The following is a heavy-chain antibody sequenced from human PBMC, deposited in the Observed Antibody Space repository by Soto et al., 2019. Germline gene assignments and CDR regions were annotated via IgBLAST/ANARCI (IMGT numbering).Heavy chain of an antibody. CDR2: ISGGGGSP. D-gene: IGHD2-15*01. Sequence: EVQLLESGGGLVQPGGSLRLSCAASGFSLKSYVMGWVRQAPGKGLEWVSDISGGGGSPYYADSVKGRFTISRDNSKNTLYLQMNSLRADDTAVDYCVKEYCSCGSCYPLDWGQGTLATVSS. J-gene: IGHJ4*02. CDR3: VKEYCSCGSCYPLD. V-gene: IGHV3-23*01. CDR1: GFSLKSYV.